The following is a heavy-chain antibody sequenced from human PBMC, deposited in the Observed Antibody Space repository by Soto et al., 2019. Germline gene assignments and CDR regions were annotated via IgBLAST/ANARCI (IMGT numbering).Heavy chain of an antibody. CDR1: GGTFSNFA. J-gene: IGHJ4*02. D-gene: IGHD1-26*01. V-gene: IGHV1-69*01. CDR3: ARNSERIRGSFFAY. CDR2: ITPVFGTA. Sequence: QVQLVQSGAEVKKPGSSVKVSCKASGGTFSNFAFSCVRQAPGQGLEWMGGITPVFGTANHAQKFQGSVTITAVESTRTVYMELNSLRSDDTAVYYCARNSERIRGSFFAYWGQGSLVTVS.